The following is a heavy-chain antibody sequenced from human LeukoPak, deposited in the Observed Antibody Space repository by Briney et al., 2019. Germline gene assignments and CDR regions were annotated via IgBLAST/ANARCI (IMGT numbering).Heavy chain of an antibody. CDR3: YRDKALSTSYAMDV. CDR1: GYTFTGYY. CDR2: INPNSGGT. D-gene: IGHD2/OR15-2a*01. Sequence: GASVTVSRKASGYTFTGYYMHWVRQAPAQGHERVGWINPNSGGTNYAQKVQGRGTMTRATADGTAYLELHRLRPDDTAVAYCYRDKALSTSYAMDVWGQGTTVTVSS. J-gene: IGHJ6*02. V-gene: IGHV1-2*02.